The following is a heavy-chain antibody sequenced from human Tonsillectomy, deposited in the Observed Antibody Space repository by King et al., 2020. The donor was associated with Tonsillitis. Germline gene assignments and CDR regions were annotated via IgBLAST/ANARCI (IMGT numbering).Heavy chain of an antibody. CDR3: ARAKQDYGDYYYYGMDV. CDR1: GFTFSKHG. D-gene: IGHD4/OR15-4a*01. CDR2: MSYDGGSV. J-gene: IGHJ6*02. V-gene: IGHV3-33*05. Sequence: VQLVESGGGVVQPGGSLRLACAASGFTFSKHGMHWVRQAPGKGLEWVAVMSYDGGSVYYGDSVKGRFTISRDNSKNTLYLEMNNLRAEDTSTYYCARAKQDYGDYYYYGMDVWGQGTTVTVSS.